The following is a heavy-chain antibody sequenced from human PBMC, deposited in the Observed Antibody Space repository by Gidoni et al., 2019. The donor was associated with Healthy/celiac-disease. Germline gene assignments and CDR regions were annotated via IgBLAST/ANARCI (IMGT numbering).Heavy chain of an antibody. Sequence: QVQLQESGPGLVKPSQTLALTCTVSAGSISSGGYYWSWIRQHPGKGLEWIGYIYYSGSTYYNPSLKSRVTISVDTSKNQFSLKLSSVTAADTAVYYCARGDSSIAARRYNWFDPWGQGTLVTVSS. D-gene: IGHD6-6*01. J-gene: IGHJ5*02. V-gene: IGHV4-31*03. CDR1: AGSISSGGYY. CDR2: IYYSGST. CDR3: ARGDSSIAARRYNWFDP.